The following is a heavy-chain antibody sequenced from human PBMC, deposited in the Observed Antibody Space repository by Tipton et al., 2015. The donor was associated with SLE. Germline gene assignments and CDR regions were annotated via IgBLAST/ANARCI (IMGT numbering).Heavy chain of an antibody. CDR1: GGSINNSY. V-gene: IGHV4-59*01. D-gene: IGHD2-2*01. Sequence: TLSLTCTVPGGSINNSYWNWIRQPPGKAPGWIGYIYYSGSTNYNPSLKSRVTISVDTSRNQFFLKLSSVTAADTALYYCARAKRSSTTWGYWFDPWGQGTLATVSS. CDR3: ARAKRSSTTWGYWFDP. CDR2: IYYSGST. J-gene: IGHJ5*02.